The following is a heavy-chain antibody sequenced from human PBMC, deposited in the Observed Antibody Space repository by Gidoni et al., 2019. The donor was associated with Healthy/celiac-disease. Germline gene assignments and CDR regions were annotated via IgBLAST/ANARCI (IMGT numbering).Heavy chain of an antibody. CDR1: GFTFSSYG. J-gene: IGHJ6*02. V-gene: IGHV3-33*01. CDR2: IWYDGSNK. CDR3: ARALKRDSKNKYYGMDV. D-gene: IGHD5-18*01. Sequence: QVQLVESGGGVVQPGRSLRLSCAASGFTFSSYGMHWVRQAPGKGLEWVAVIWYDGSNKYYADSVKGRFTISRDNSKNTLYLQMNSLRAEDTAVYYCARALKRDSKNKYYGMDVWGQGTTVTVSS.